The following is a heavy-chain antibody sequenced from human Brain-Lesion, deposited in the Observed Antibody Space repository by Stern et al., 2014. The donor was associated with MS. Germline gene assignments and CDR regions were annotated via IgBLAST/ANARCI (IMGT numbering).Heavy chain of an antibody. D-gene: IGHD3-3*01. Sequence: VQLVQSWAEVKKPGASVKVSCKVSGYTLPELSMHWVRQAPGKGLEWMGGFDPEDGETIYAQKFQGRVTMTEDTSTDTAYMELSSLRSEDTAVYYCATDRDDFRSGYSAPTKGYGLDVWGQGTTVTVTS. CDR1: GYTLPELS. V-gene: IGHV1-24*01. CDR2: FDPEDGET. CDR3: ATDRDDFRSGYSAPTKGYGLDV. J-gene: IGHJ6*02.